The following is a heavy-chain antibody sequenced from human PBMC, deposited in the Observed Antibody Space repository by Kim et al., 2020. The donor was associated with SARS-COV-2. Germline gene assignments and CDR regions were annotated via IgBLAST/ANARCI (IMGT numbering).Heavy chain of an antibody. CDR1: GFTVSSNY. Sequence: GGSLRLSCAASGFTVSSNYMSWVRQAPGKGLEWVSVIYSGGSTYYADSVKGQFTISRDNSKNTLYLQMNSLRAEDTAVYYCARVEYSSRTNWFDPWGQGTLVTVSS. D-gene: IGHD6-13*01. CDR2: IYSGGST. J-gene: IGHJ5*02. CDR3: ARVEYSSRTNWFDP. V-gene: IGHV3-53*01.